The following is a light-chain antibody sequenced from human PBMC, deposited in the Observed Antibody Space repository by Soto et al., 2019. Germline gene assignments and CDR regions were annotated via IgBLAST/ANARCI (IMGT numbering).Light chain of an antibody. CDR2: GAS. CDR3: QQRSNWPPNT. CDR1: QSVTSNY. J-gene: IGKJ5*01. V-gene: IGKV3D-20*02. Sequence: EIVLTQSPGTLSLSPVYRSTLSCRXIQSVTSNYLAWYQQKRGQAPRLLIYGASTRATGIPDRFSGSGSGTEFTLTISSLEPEDFAVYYCQQRSNWPPNTFGQGTRLEIK.